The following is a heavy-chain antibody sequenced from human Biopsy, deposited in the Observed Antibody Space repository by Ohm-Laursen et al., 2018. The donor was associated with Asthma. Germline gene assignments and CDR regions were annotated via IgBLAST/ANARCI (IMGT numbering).Heavy chain of an antibody. CDR1: GFSLRTPGVG. V-gene: IGHV2-5*02. Sequence: TQTLTLTCSFSGFSLRTPGVGVGWIRQSPGKALEWLALIYWDDYNLFRPSLKRRLTITKDPSKNQVVLTMTKMDPVDSGTYYCAHQYSSLRGWAFDPWGQGTLVTVSS. J-gene: IGHJ5*02. D-gene: IGHD6-6*01. CDR3: AHQYSSLRGWAFDP. CDR2: IYWDDYN.